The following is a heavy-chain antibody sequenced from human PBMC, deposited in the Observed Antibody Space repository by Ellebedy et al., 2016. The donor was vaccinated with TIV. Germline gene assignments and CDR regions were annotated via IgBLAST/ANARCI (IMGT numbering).Heavy chain of an antibody. Sequence: SETLSLTXAVSGGSISSSNWWSWVRQPPGKGLEWFGEIYHSGSTNYNPSLKSRVTISVDKSKNQFSLKLSSVTAADTAVYYCARYYGGGYCSGGSCHDRAYYFDYWGQGTLVTVSS. CDR2: IYHSGST. CDR1: GGSISSSNW. V-gene: IGHV4-4*02. J-gene: IGHJ4*02. CDR3: ARYYGGGYCSGGSCHDRAYYFDY. D-gene: IGHD2-15*01.